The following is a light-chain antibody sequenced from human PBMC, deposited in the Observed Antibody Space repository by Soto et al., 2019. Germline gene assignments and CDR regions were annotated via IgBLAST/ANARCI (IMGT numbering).Light chain of an antibody. CDR2: RNN. J-gene: IGLJ1*01. CDR3: AAWDDSLSGPHYV. Sequence: SVPTQPPPASGTPGQRGTISCSGSSSNIGSNYVYWYQQLPGTAPKLLIYRNNQRPSGVPDRFSGSKSGTSASLAISGLRSEDEADYYCAAWDDSLSGPHYVFGTGTKVTVL. V-gene: IGLV1-47*01. CDR1: SSNIGSNY.